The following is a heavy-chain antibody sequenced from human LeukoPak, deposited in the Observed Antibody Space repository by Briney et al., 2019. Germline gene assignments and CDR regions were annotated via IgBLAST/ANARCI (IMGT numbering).Heavy chain of an antibody. CDR3: ASASSHRIAAGGDY. V-gene: IGHV3-74*01. CDR2: INSDGSSR. CDR1: GFTFSNYW. D-gene: IGHD6-13*01. Sequence: GGSLRLSCAASGFTFSNYWMHWVRQAPGKGLVWVSRINSDGSSRNYADSVKGRFTISRDNAKNTLYLQMYSLRAEDTAVYYCASASSHRIAAGGDYWGQGTLVTVSS. J-gene: IGHJ4*02.